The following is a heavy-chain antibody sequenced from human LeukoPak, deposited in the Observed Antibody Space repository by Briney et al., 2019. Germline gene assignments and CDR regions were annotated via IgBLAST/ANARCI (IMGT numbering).Heavy chain of an antibody. D-gene: IGHD6-19*01. CDR1: GFTFSSYG. CDR2: IRYDGSNK. CDR3: ARGTGRYSSEINAFDI. J-gene: IGHJ3*02. Sequence: PGGSLRLSCAASGFTFSSYGMHWVRQAPGKGLEWVAFIRYDGSNKYYADSVKGRFTISRDNSKNTLHLQMNSLRAEDTAVYYCARGTGRYSSEINAFDIWGQGTMVTVSS. V-gene: IGHV3-30*02.